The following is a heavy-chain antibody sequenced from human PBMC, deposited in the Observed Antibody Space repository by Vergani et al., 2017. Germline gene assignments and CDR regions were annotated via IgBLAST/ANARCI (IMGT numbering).Heavy chain of an antibody. CDR2: IYYSGST. Sequence: QVQLQESGPGLVKPSETLSLTCTVSGGSISSYYWSWIRQPPGKGLEWIGYIYYSGSTNYNPSLKRRVPISVDTSKNQFSLKLSSVTAADTTVYYCARLGYCSSTSCPGDAFDIWGQGTMVTVSS. CDR3: ARLGYCSSTSCPGDAFDI. J-gene: IGHJ3*02. D-gene: IGHD2-2*01. V-gene: IGHV4-59*01. CDR1: GGSISSYY.